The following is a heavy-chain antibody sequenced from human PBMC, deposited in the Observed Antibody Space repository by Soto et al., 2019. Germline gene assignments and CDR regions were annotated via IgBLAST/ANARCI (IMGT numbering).Heavy chain of an antibody. CDR2: INKDGTSI. CDR1: GITFSNYW. J-gene: IGHJ3*02. Sequence: GGSLRLSCAASGITFSNYWMHWVRQAPGKGLVWVSRINKDGTSINYADSVKGRFTISRDNAKNTLYLQMNSLRAEDTAVYYCARAADDAFDIWGQGTMVTVSS. V-gene: IGHV3-74*01. CDR3: ARAADDAFDI.